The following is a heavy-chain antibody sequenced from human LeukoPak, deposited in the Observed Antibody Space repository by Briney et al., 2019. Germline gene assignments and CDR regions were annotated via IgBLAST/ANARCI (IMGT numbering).Heavy chain of an antibody. CDR1: GGSISSYY. J-gene: IGHJ5*02. CDR2: MFYSGST. Sequence: SETLSLTCTVSGGSISSYYWNWIRQPPGKGLEWIGYMFYSGSTNYNPSLKSRVTMSVDTSKNQFSLRLSSVNAADTAVYFCAREGTSGGLNWLDPWGQGTLVTVSS. D-gene: IGHD3-10*01. V-gene: IGHV4-59*12. CDR3: AREGTSGGLNWLDP.